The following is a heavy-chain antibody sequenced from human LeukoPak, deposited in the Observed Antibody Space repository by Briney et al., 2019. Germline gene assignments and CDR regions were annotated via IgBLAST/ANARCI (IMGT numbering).Heavy chain of an antibody. J-gene: IGHJ4*02. CDR2: IKQDGSEK. V-gene: IGHV3-7*01. CDR3: ASDHPSGRGIPVAGLDY. CDR1: GFTFSSYW. Sequence: TGGSLRLSCAASGFTFSSYWMSWVRQAPGKGLEWVANIKQDGSEKYYVDSVKGRFTISRDNAKNSLYLQMNSLRAEDTAVYYCASDHPSGRGIPVAGLDYWGQGTLVTVSS. D-gene: IGHD6-19*01.